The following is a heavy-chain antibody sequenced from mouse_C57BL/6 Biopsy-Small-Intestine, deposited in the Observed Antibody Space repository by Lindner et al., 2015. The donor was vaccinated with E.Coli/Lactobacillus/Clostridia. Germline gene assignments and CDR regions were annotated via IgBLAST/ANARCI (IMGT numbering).Heavy chain of an antibody. CDR2: IDPENGDT. CDR1: GYTFTGYW. J-gene: IGHJ4*01. Sequence: VQLQESGAELMKPGASVKLSCRATGYTFTGYWIEWVKQRPEQGLEWIGWIDPENGDTEYASKFQGKATITADTSSNTAYLQLSSLTSEDTAVYYCTAYPSMDYDDAMDYWGQGTSVTVSS. D-gene: IGHD2-4*01. CDR3: TAYPSMDYDDAMDY. V-gene: IGHV14-4*01.